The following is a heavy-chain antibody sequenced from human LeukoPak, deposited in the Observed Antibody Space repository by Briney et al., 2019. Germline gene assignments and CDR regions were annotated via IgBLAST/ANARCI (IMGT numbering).Heavy chain of an antibody. Sequence: GGSLRLSCAASGLTFSSYSMNWVRQAPGKGLEWVSSISSSSSYIYYADSVKGRFTISRDNAKNSLYLQMNSLRAEDTAVYYCAKDRRLRFLEWYPHWFDPWGQGTLVTVSS. J-gene: IGHJ5*02. CDR3: AKDRRLRFLEWYPHWFDP. D-gene: IGHD3-3*01. CDR2: ISSSSSYI. CDR1: GLTFSSYS. V-gene: IGHV3-21*04.